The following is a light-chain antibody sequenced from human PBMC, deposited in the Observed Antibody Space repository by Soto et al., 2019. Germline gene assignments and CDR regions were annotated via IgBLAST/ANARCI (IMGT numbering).Light chain of an antibody. Sequence: EILLTQSPGALYLSPGDRATLSCRASQSLTSSFLAWYQQIPGQIPRLLIYGASIRATDIPYRFSGSGSGADFTLSISILEPEDFAVYFCQQYGSLPLSFGGGTKVEIK. CDR1: QSLTSSF. CDR2: GAS. J-gene: IGKJ4*01. V-gene: IGKV3-20*01. CDR3: QQYGSLPLS.